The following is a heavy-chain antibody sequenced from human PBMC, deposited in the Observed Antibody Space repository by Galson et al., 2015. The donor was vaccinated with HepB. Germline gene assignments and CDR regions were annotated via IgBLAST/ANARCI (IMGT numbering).Heavy chain of an antibody. CDR1: GFTFSSNS. J-gene: IGHJ4*02. CDR3: ADPPSGF. V-gene: IGHV3-21*04. CDR2: ISSSSSYI. D-gene: IGHD3-10*01. Sequence: SLRLSCAASGFTFSSNSMNWVRQAPGKGLEWVASISSSSSYIYYADSVKGRFTISRDNAKNSLYLQMNSLRVEDRAVYYCADPPSGFWGQGTPVTVSS.